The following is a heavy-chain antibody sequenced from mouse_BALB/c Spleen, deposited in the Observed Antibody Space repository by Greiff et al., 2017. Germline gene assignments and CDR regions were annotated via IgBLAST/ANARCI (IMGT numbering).Heavy chain of an antibody. V-gene: IGHV1-67*01. J-gene: IGHJ3*01. Sequence: QVHVKQSGPELVRPGVSVKISCKGSSYTFTDYAMHWVKQSHAKSLEWIGVISTYYGNTNYNQKFKGKATMTVDKSSSTAYMELARLTSEDSAVYYCARSHYGYDWFAYWGQGTLVTVSA. D-gene: IGHD2-2*01. CDR1: SYTFTDYA. CDR3: ARSHYGYDWFAY. CDR2: ISTYYGNT.